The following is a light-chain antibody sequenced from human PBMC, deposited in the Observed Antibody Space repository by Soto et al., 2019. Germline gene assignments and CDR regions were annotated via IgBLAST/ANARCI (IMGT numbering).Light chain of an antibody. CDR3: QQHSNWPPTWT. V-gene: IGKV3-11*01. Sequence: ELVLTQSPATLSLSPGERATLSCRASQSVSSYLAWYQHKPGQAPWLLIYDASKRATGIPARFRGGGSGTDFTLTTSSLEPEDLAVDDCQQHSNWPPTWTFGQGTRVEIK. J-gene: IGKJ1*01. CDR1: QSVSSY. CDR2: DAS.